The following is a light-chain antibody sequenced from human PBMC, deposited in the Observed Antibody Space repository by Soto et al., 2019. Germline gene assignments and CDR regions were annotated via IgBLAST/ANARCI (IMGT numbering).Light chain of an antibody. V-gene: IGLV2-8*01. CDR1: SSDVGAYDY. CDR2: EVN. Sequence: QSVLTQPPSASGSPGQSVTISCTGTSSDVGAYDYVCWYQQHPGKAPNLMIYEVNKRPSGVPDRFSGSKSGNTASLTGSGLQAGDEADYYCSSFAAHDNVVFGGGTKLTVL. CDR3: SSFAAHDNVV. J-gene: IGLJ3*02.